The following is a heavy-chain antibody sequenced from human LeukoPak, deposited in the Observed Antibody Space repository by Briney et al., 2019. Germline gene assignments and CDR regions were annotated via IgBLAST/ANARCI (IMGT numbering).Heavy chain of an antibody. J-gene: IGHJ4*02. Sequence: PSETLSLTCAVYGGSFSGYYWSWIRQPPGKGLEWIGEINHSGSTNYNPSLKSRVTISVDTSKNQFSLKLSSVTAADTAVYYCARGASAGYRGDYWGQGTLVTVSS. CDR2: INHSGST. D-gene: IGHD4-4*01. V-gene: IGHV4-34*01. CDR1: GGSFSGYY. CDR3: ARGASAGYRGDY.